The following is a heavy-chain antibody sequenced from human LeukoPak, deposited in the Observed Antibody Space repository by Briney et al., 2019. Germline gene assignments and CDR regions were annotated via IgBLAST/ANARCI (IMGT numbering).Heavy chain of an antibody. CDR3: ARNSSGWSFDL. CDR2: IYQSGST. Sequence: PSETLSLTCTVSGGSISGSSHYWGWIRQPPGKGLEWIVSIYQSGSTHYNFYLRSRVTISVDTSKNQFSLKLSSVTAADTSVYYCARNSSGWSFDLWGRGTLVTVS. D-gene: IGHD6-19*01. J-gene: IGHJ2*01. CDR1: GGSISGSSHY. V-gene: IGHV4-39*01.